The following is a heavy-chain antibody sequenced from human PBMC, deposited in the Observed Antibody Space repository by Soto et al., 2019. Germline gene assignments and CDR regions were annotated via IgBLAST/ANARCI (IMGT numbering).Heavy chain of an antibody. Sequence: PGGSLRLSCAASGFTFSSYGMHWVRQAPGKGLEWVAVIWYDGSNKYYADSVKGRFTISRDNSKNTLYLQMNSLRAEDTAVYYCARDYYYDSSGPMYAFDIWGQGTMVTVS. V-gene: IGHV3-33*01. CDR2: IWYDGSNK. CDR3: ARDYYYDSSGPMYAFDI. D-gene: IGHD3-22*01. CDR1: GFTFSSYG. J-gene: IGHJ3*02.